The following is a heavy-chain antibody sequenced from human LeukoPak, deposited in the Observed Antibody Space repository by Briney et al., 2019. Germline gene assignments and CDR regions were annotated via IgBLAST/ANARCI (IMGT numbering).Heavy chain of an antibody. J-gene: IGHJ4*02. Sequence: ASVKVSCKASGYTFTSYGISWVRQAPGQGLEWMGWISAYNGNTNYAQKLQGRVTMTTDTSTSTAYMELRSLRSDDTAVYYCARDASGSGWPDFDYWGQGTLVTVSS. CDR1: GYTFTSYG. CDR3: ARDASGSGWPDFDY. D-gene: IGHD6-19*01. CDR2: ISAYNGNT. V-gene: IGHV1-18*01.